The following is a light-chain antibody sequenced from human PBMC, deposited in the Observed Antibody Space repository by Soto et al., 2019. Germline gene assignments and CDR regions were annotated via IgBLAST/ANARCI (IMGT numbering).Light chain of an antibody. CDR3: QQSYSTPPWT. CDR2: ASS. V-gene: IGKV1-8*01. CDR1: QGISSY. Sequence: AIRMTQSPSSLSASAGDRVTITCRASQGISSYVAWYQQKPGRAPKLLIYASSTLQSGVPSRFSGSGSGTDFTLTISCLQSEDFATYYCQQSYSTPPWTFGQGTKVEIK. J-gene: IGKJ1*01.